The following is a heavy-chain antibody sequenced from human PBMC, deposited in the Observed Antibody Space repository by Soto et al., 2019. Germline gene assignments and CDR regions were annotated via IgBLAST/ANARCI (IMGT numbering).Heavy chain of an antibody. V-gene: IGHV1-18*01. D-gene: IGHD2-2*01. CDR3: VLTGYCSSTSCRNLYGMDV. J-gene: IGHJ6*02. CDR2: ISAYNGNT. CDR1: GYTFTSYG. Sequence: ASVKVSCKASGYTFTSYGISWVRQAPGQGLERMGWISAYNGNTNYAQKLQGRVTMTTDTSTSTAYMELRSLRSDDTAVYYCVLTGYCSSTSCRNLYGMDVWGQGTTVTVYS.